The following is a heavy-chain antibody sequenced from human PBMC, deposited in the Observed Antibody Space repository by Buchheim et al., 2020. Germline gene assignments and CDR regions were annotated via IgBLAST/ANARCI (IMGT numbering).Heavy chain of an antibody. V-gene: IGHV3-7*01. D-gene: IGHD2-15*01. CDR2: IKQDGSEK. J-gene: IGHJ6*02. CDR1: GFTFSSYW. CDR3: ARFVVVVAATTYYYYGMDV. Sequence: EVQLVESGGGLVQPGGSLRLSCAASGFTFSSYWMSWVRQAPGKGLEWVANIKQDGSEKYYVDFVKGRFTISRDNAKNSLYLQMNSLRAEDTAVYYCARFVVVVAATTYYYYGMDVWGQGTT.